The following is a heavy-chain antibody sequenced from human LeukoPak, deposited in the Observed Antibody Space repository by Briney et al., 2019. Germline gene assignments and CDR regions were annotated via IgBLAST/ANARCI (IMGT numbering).Heavy chain of an antibody. V-gene: IGHV3-74*01. CDR1: GFTFSTYY. Sequence: PGGSLRLSCAASGFTFSTYYMHWVRQAPGKRLVWLTRMNGDGRSITYADSVKGRFTISRDNAKNTLYLQLNSLRVEDTAVYYCARMADYDSSCFYGYLPQWGQGTLVTVSS. CDR3: ARMADYDSSCFYGYLPQ. D-gene: IGHD3-22*01. J-gene: IGHJ1*01. CDR2: MNGDGRSI.